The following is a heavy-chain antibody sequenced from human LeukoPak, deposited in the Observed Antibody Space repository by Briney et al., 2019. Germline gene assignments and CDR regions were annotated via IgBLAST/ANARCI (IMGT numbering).Heavy chain of an antibody. J-gene: IGHJ4*02. CDR1: GFTFSANA. CDR3: AKHSGGSYQSFDF. CDR2: ISGSGGHT. D-gene: IGHD3-22*01. V-gene: IGHV3-23*01. Sequence: PGGSLRLSCAASGFTFSANAMSWVRQAPGKRLEWVSAISGSGGHTYYADSVRGRLTISRDNSKNTLYLQMSSLRADDTATYHCAKHSGGSYQSFDFWGQGTLVTVSS.